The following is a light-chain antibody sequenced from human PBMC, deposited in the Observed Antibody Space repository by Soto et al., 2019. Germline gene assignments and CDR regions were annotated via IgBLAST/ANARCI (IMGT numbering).Light chain of an antibody. Sequence: EILMTQSPATLSVSPGERATLSCRASQSVSSNLSWYQQKPGQAPRLLIYGASTMATGIPARFSGSGSGTELTLTISSLQSEDFAVYYCQQYNNWPPLTFGGGTKVEIK. CDR3: QQYNNWPPLT. CDR2: GAS. CDR1: QSVSSN. V-gene: IGKV3-15*01. J-gene: IGKJ4*01.